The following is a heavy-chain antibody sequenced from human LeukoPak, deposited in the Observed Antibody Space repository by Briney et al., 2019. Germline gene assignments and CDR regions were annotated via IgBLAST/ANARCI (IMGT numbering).Heavy chain of an antibody. V-gene: IGHV3-7*03. J-gene: IGHJ4*02. CDR2: IQEDGGQK. CDR1: GFTFSSYG. D-gene: IGHD6-6*01. CDR3: ARCHSTSSDDY. Sequence: GGSLRLSCAASGFTFSSYGMHWVRQAPGKGLEWVANIQEDGGQKYYVDSVEGRFTISRDNAKNLLFLQMNSLRAEDTAVYYCARCHSTSSDDYWGQGTLVTVSS.